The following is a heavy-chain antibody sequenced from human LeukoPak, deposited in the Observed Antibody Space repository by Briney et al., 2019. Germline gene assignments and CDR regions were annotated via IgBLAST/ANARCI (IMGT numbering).Heavy chain of an antibody. CDR2: INPNSGGT. CDR1: GYTFTGYY. Sequence: ASVKVSCKASGYTFTGYYMHWVHQAPGQGREWMGWINPNSGGTNYAQKFQGRVTMTRDTSISTAYMELSRLRSDDTAVYYCARHGYSGYDDINGSDPWGQGTLVTVSS. J-gene: IGHJ5*02. V-gene: IGHV1-2*02. CDR3: ARHGYSGYDDINGSDP. D-gene: IGHD5-12*01.